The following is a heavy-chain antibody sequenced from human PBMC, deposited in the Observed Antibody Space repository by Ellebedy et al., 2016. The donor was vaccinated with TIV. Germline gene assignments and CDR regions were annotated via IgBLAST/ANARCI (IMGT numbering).Heavy chain of an antibody. J-gene: IGHJ1*01. CDR3: ARGRCHGDKCYSSYFYH. CDR2: MNPDSGNT. Sequence: ASVKVSXXASGYPFTSYDINWVRQATGQGLEWLGWMNPDSGNTGYAQKFQGRVTMTKSTSARTAYMELSSLRSEDTAVYYCARGRCHGDKCYSSYFYHWGQGTLVTVSS. CDR1: GYPFTSYD. V-gene: IGHV1-8*01. D-gene: IGHD2-15*01.